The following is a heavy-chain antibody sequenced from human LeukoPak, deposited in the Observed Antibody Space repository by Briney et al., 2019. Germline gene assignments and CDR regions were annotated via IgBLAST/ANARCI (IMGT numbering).Heavy chain of an antibody. D-gene: IGHD3-9*01. J-gene: IGHJ3*02. CDR3: ARSRIKTGSYAFDI. CDR2: INWNGGST. V-gene: IGHV3-20*04. Sequence: GGSLRLSCAASGFTFDDYGTSWVRQAPGKGLEWVSGINWNGGSTGYADSVKGRFTISRDNAKNSLYLQMNSLRAEDTALYYCARSRIKTGSYAFDIWGQGTMVTVSS. CDR1: GFTFDDYG.